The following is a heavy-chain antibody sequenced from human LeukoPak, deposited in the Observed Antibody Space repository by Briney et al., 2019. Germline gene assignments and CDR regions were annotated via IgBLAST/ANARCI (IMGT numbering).Heavy chain of an antibody. CDR2: INHSGST. V-gene: IGHV4-34*01. Sequence: PSETLSLTCAVYGGSLSGYYWSWIRQPPGKGLEWIGEINHSGSTNYNPSLKSRVTISVDTSKNQFSLKLSSVTAADTAVYYCARGAGYSSRETFDYWGQGTLVTVSS. CDR3: ARGAGYSSRETFDY. D-gene: IGHD6-19*01. J-gene: IGHJ4*02. CDR1: GGSLSGYY.